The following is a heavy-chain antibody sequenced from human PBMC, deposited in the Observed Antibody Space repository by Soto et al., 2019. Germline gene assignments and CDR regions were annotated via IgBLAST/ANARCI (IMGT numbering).Heavy chain of an antibody. V-gene: IGHV1-46*01. CDR1: GYTFTSYY. J-gene: IGHJ5*02. Sequence: QVQLVQSGAEVKKPGASVKVSCKASGYTFTSYYMHWVRQAPGQGLEWMGIINPSGGSTSYAQKFQGRVTMTRDTSTSTVYMELSSLRSEDTAVYYCARGGLGITIFGVVIIGPDQNWFDPWGQGTLVTVSS. CDR3: ARGGLGITIFGVVIIGPDQNWFDP. D-gene: IGHD3-3*01. CDR2: INPSGGST.